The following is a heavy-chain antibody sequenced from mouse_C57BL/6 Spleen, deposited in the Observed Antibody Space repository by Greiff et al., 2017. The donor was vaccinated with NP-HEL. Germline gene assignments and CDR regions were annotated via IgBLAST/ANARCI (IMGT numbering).Heavy chain of an antibody. V-gene: IGHV3-6*01. D-gene: IGHD2-4*01. Sequence: EVKLLESGPGLVKPSQSLSLTCSVTGYSITSGYYWNWIRQFPGNKLEWMGYISYDGSNNYNPSLKNRISITRDTSKNQFFLKLNSVTTEDTATYYCARDHYDYEGAYWGQGTLVTVSA. CDR1: GYSITSGYY. J-gene: IGHJ3*01. CDR3: ARDHYDYEGAY. CDR2: ISYDGSN.